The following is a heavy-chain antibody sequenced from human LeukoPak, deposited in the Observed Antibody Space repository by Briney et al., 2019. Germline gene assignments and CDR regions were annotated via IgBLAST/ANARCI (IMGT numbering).Heavy chain of an antibody. CDR2: IIPIFGTA. V-gene: IGHV1-69*05. D-gene: IGHD6-13*01. Sequence: PGASVKVSCKASGGTFSSYAVSWVRQAPGQGLEWMGGIIPIFGTANYAQKFQGRVTITTDESTSTAYMELSSLRSEDTAVYYCARVDGYSSSWSVENWFDPWGQGTLVTVSS. CDR1: GGTFSSYA. CDR3: ARVDGYSSSWSVENWFDP. J-gene: IGHJ5*02.